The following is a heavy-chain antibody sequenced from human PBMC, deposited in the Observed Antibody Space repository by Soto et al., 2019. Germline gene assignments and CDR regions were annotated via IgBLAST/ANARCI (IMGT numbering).Heavy chain of an antibody. V-gene: IGHV3-23*01. CDR1: GFTFSSYA. CDR3: AKVQRRITMIVVVIFAFDY. J-gene: IGHJ4*02. D-gene: IGHD3-22*01. CDR2: ISGSGGST. Sequence: LRLSCAASGFTFSSYAMSWVRQAPGKGLEWVSAISGSGGSTYYADSVKGRFTISRDNSKNTLYLQMNSLRAEDTAVYYCAKVQRRITMIVVVIFAFDYWGQGTLVTVYS.